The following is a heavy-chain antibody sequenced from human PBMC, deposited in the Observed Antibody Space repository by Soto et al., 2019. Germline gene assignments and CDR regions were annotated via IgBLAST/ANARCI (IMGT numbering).Heavy chain of an antibody. D-gene: IGHD3-22*01. CDR3: ARDLYYYDSSGYYYSLLVY. J-gene: IGHJ4*02. CDR2: ISAYNGNT. V-gene: IGHV1-18*01. Sequence: ASVKVSCTASGYTFTSYGISWVRQAPGQGLEWMGWISAYNGNTNYAQKLQGRVTMTTDTSTSTAYMELRSLRSDDTAVYYCARDLYYYDSSGYYYSLLVYWGQGTLVTVSS. CDR1: GYTFTSYG.